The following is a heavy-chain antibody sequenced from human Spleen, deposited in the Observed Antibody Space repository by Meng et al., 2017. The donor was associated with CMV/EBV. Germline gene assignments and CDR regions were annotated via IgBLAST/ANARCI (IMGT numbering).Heavy chain of an antibody. D-gene: IGHD3-16*02. CDR3: AHYGAPQGDYVWGSYRLFDH. CDR1: TDGVG. V-gene: IGHV2-5*01. CDR2: IYWNNDK. Sequence: TDGVGVGWSRQPPGKALEWLVLIYWNNDKRYNPSLKSWLTITKDTSKNQVVLTMTNMDPVDTATYYCAHYGAPQGDYVWGSYRLFDHWGQGTLVTVSS. J-gene: IGHJ4*02.